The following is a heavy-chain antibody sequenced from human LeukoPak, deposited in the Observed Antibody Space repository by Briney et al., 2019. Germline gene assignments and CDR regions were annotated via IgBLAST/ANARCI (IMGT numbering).Heavy chain of an antibody. D-gene: IGHD3-10*01. CDR3: ARDIAGDDY. CDR1: GFTFSTYW. Sequence: GGSLRLSCAASGFTFSTYWMSWVRQAPGKGLEWVSGINWNGGSTGYADSVKGRFTISRDNGKNSLYLQMNSLRAEDTALYYCARDIAGDDYWGQGTLVTVSS. CDR2: INWNGGST. V-gene: IGHV3-20*04. J-gene: IGHJ4*02.